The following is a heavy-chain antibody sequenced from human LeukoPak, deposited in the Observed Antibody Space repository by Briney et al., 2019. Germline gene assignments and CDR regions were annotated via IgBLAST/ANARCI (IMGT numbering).Heavy chain of an antibody. CDR1: GGSISSYS. CDR2: IYYSGST. Sequence: SETLSLTCTVSGGSISSYSWSWIRQPPGKGLEWIGYIYYSGSTNYNPSPKSRVTISVDTSKNQFSLKLSSVTAADTAVYYCASLNYYDSSGTFDYWGQGTLVTVSS. J-gene: IGHJ4*02. V-gene: IGHV4-59*01. CDR3: ASLNYYDSSGTFDY. D-gene: IGHD3-22*01.